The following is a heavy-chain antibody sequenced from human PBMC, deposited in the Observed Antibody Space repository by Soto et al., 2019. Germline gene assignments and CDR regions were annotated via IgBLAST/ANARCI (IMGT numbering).Heavy chain of an antibody. CDR3: ATLDSSSSPFDY. D-gene: IGHD6-6*01. CDR1: GASISSYY. J-gene: IGHJ4*02. Sequence: SETLSLTCTVSGASISSYYWILIRQPAGKGLEWIGRIYSNGRTNYNPSLKSRVTMSVDTSKNQFSLKVTSVTAADTAVYYCATLDSSSSPFDYWGQGTLVTVSS. V-gene: IGHV4-4*07. CDR2: IYSNGRT.